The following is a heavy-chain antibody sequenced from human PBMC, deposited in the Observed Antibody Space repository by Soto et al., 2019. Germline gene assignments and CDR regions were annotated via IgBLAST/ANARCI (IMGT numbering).Heavy chain of an antibody. CDR2: ISYDGSNK. CDR1: GFTFSSYA. Sequence: GGSLRLSCAASGFTFSSYAMHWVRQAPGKGLEWVAVISYDGSNKYYADSVKGRFTISRDNSKNTLYLQMNSLRAEGTAVYYCARDGKCSGGSCYEALDYWGQGTLVTVSS. CDR3: ARDGKCSGGSCYEALDY. D-gene: IGHD2-15*01. J-gene: IGHJ4*02. V-gene: IGHV3-30-3*01.